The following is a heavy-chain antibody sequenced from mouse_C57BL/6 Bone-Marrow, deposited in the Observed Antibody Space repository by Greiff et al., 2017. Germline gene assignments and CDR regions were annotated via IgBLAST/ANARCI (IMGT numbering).Heavy chain of an antibody. CDR1: GFTFSDYY. D-gene: IGHD1-3*01. CDR3: ASEGVVAMYFEV. J-gene: IGHJ1*01. Sequence: EVMLVESGGGLVKPGGSLKLSCAASGFTFSDYYMYWVRQTPDKRLEWVATISDGGSYTYYPDSVKGRFTISRDNAKNNLYLQMSSLKSEDTAMYYCASEGVVAMYFEVWGAGTTLTVSS. CDR2: ISDGGSYT. V-gene: IGHV5-4*02.